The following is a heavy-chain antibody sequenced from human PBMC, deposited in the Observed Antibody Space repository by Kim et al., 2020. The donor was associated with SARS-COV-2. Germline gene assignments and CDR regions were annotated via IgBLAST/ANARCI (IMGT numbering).Heavy chain of an antibody. CDR1: GFTFGDYA. J-gene: IGHJ3*02. V-gene: IGHV3-49*04. CDR2: IRSKAYGGTT. CDR3: TREGYCGGDCYSDAFDI. Sequence: GGSLRLSCTASGFTFGDYAMSWVRQAPGKGLEWVGFIRSKAYGGTTEYAASVKGRFTISRDDSKSIAYLQMNSLKTEDTAVYYCTREGYCGGDCYSDAFDIWGQGTMVTVSS. D-gene: IGHD2-21*02.